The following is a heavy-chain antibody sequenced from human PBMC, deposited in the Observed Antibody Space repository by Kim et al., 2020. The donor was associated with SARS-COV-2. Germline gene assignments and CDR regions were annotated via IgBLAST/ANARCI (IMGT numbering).Heavy chain of an antibody. D-gene: IGHD4-17*01. V-gene: IGHV1-2*04. CDR2: INPNSGGT. J-gene: IGHJ4*02. CDR3: ARGDYELWWAYDY. Sequence: ASVKVSCKASGYTFTGYYMHWVRQAPGQGLEWMGWINPNSGGTNYAQKFQGWVTMTRDTSISTAYMELSRLRSDDTAVYYCARGDYELWWAYDYWGQGTLVTVSS. CDR1: GYTFTGYY.